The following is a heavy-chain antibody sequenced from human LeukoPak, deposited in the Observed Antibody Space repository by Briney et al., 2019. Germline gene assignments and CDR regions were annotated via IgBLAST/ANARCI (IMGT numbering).Heavy chain of an antibody. CDR2: INRSGTT. J-gene: IGHJ4*02. CDR1: GGSFSGYS. CDR3: ARMPKHITILGVVATTPV. V-gene: IGHV4-34*01. D-gene: IGHD3-3*01. Sequence: PSETLSLTCAVHGGSFSGYSWHWIRQSPGKGLEWIGEINRSGTTNYNESLKSRVTMSVDTSKIQFSLRLNSVTAADTAVYYCARMPKHITILGVVATTPVWGQGTLVSVSS.